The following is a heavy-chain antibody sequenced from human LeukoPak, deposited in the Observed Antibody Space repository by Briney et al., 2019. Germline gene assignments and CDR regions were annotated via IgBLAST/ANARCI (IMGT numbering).Heavy chain of an antibody. CDR2: INTNTGNP. CDR1: GYTFTSYA. J-gene: IGHJ6*03. CDR3: V. V-gene: IGHV7-4-1*01. D-gene: IGHD3-10*01. Sequence: ASVKVSCEASGYTFTSYAMNWARQAPGQGLEWMGWINTNTGNPTYAQGFTGRFVFSLDTSVSTAYCARGVDGSDYYYYYMDVWGKGTTVTVSS.